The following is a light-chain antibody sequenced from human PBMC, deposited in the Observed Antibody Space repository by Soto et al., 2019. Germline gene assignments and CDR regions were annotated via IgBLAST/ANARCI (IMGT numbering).Light chain of an antibody. J-gene: IGLJ3*02. CDR3: SSYTTTSTLV. V-gene: IGLV2-14*01. CDR1: FSDVGGYNY. Sequence: QSALTQPASVAGSPGQSITISCTGTFSDVGGYNYVSWYQQHPGKAPKLIIYEVSNRPSGVSYRFTGSKSGNTASLTISGLQAEDEADYYCSSYTTTSTLVFGGGTKVTVL. CDR2: EVS.